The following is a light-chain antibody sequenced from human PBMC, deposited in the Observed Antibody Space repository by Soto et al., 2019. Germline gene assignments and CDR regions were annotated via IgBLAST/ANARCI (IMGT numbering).Light chain of an antibody. Sequence: DIQLPQSPSFLSASVGDSVTITGRARPRISRWLAWYPQKPGKAPKLLIYDASSLESGVPSRFSGSGSGTEFTLNISSLQPDDFATYYCQQYNSWWTFGQGTK. CDR3: QQYNSWWT. CDR1: PRISRW. CDR2: DAS. J-gene: IGKJ1*01. V-gene: IGKV1-5*01.